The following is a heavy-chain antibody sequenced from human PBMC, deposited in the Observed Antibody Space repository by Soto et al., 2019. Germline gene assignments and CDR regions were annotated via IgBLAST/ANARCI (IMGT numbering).Heavy chain of an antibody. CDR1: GDSVSSNSAT. Sequence: SQTLSLTCAISGDSVSSNSATWNWIRPSPSRGLEWLGRTYYRSKWYNDYAVSVEGRITINPDTSKNQFSLQLNSVTPEDTAMYYCARRRNWNDASDIWGQGTMVTVSS. D-gene: IGHD1-1*01. V-gene: IGHV6-1*01. CDR2: TYYRSKWYN. CDR3: ARRRNWNDASDI. J-gene: IGHJ3*02.